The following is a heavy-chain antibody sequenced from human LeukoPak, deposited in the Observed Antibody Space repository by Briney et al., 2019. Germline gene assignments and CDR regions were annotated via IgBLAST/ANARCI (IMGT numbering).Heavy chain of an antibody. Sequence: SETLSLTCAVSGGSISSNNWWDWVRQPPGKGLEWIGEIYHSGSTYYNPSLKSRVTISVDTSKNQFSLKLSSVTAADTAVYYCARAGYLAPRWAEYFQHWGQGTLVTVSS. D-gene: IGHD6-6*01. CDR3: ARAGYLAPRWAEYFQH. CDR2: IYHSGST. V-gene: IGHV4-4*02. J-gene: IGHJ1*01. CDR1: GGSISSNNW.